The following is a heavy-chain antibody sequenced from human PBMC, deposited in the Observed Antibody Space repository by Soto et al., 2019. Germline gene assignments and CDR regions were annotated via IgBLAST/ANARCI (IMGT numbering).Heavy chain of an antibody. D-gene: IGHD3-10*01. V-gene: IGHV1-8*01. Sequence: ASVKVSCKASGYTFTSYDINWVRQATGQGLEWMGWMHPNSGNTGYAQKFQGRVTMTRNTSISTAYMELSSLRSEDTAVYYCAASGAMVRGVIGTPFDYWGQGTLVTVSS. CDR2: MHPNSGNT. CDR3: AASGAMVRGVIGTPFDY. J-gene: IGHJ4*02. CDR1: GYTFTSYD.